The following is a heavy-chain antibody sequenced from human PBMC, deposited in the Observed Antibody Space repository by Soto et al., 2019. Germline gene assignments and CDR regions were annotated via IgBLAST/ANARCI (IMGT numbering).Heavy chain of an antibody. CDR3: ARVEGGWSEFDY. J-gene: IGHJ4*02. CDR1: GFTFSSYS. V-gene: IGHV3-21*01. Sequence: GGALRLSCAASGFTFSSYSMNWVRQAPGKGLEWVSSISSSSSYIYYADSVKGRFTISRDNAKNSLYLQMNSLRAEDTAVYYCARVEGGWSEFDYWGQGTLVTVYS. D-gene: IGHD6-19*01. CDR2: ISSSSSYI.